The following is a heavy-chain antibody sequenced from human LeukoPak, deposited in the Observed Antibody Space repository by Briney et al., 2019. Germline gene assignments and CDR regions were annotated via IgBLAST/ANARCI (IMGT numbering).Heavy chain of an antibody. J-gene: IGHJ6*01. CDR2: ITYSGNT. D-gene: IGHD3-3*01. CDR1: GGSISSGPYY. V-gene: IGHV4-31*03. CDR3: ARIAYDALDSYXYGMDX. Sequence: PSQTLSLTCTVSGGSISSGPYYWTWIRQHPGTGLEWIGYITYSGNTYYYPALNSRVTVSLDTSKTQFSLKLSSVTAADTAVYYCARIAYDALDSYXYGMDXWGQGTTVTVSS.